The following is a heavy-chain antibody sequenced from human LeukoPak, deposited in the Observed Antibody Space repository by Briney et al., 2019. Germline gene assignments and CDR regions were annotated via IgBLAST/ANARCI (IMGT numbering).Heavy chain of an antibody. D-gene: IGHD2-8*01. CDR1: GGTFSSYA. CDR2: IIPIFGIA. J-gene: IGHJ4*02. Sequence: LRASVKVSCTASGGTFSSYAISWVRQAPGQGLEWMGRIIPIFGIANYAQKFQGRVTITADKSTSTAYMELSSLRSEDTAVYYGAREARKNGVKYYFDYWGQGTLVTVSS. CDR3: AREARKNGVKYYFDY. V-gene: IGHV1-69*04.